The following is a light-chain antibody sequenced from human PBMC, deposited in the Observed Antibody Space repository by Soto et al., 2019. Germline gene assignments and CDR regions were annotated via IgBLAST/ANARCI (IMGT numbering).Light chain of an antibody. V-gene: IGKV1-5*03. CDR2: KAS. CDR3: QHYNSYAEA. J-gene: IGKJ1*01. CDR1: QTISSW. Sequence: DIQMTQSPSTLSGSVGDRVTITCRASQTISSWLAWYQQKPGKAPKLLIYKASTLKSRVPSRFSGSVSGTEFTITISSLQPDDFSTYYCQHYNSYAEAFGQGTKVDLK.